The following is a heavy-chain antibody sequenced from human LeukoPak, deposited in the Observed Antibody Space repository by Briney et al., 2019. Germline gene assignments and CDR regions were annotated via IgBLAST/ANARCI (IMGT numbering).Heavy chain of an antibody. CDR1: GFTFSSYA. Sequence: PGGSLRLSCAASGFTFSSYAMSWVRQAPGKGLEWVSAISGSGGSTYYADSVKGRFTISRDNSKNTLYLQMNSLRAEDTAVYYCAKDFTYYDYVWGSYRYDAFDIWDQGTMVTVSS. CDR3: AKDFTYYDYVWGSYRYDAFDI. D-gene: IGHD3-16*02. V-gene: IGHV3-23*01. J-gene: IGHJ3*02. CDR2: ISGSGGST.